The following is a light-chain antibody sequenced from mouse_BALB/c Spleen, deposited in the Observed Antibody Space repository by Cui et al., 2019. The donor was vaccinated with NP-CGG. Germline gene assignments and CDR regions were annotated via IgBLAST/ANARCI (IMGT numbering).Light chain of an antibody. CDR3: ALWYSNHWV. Sequence: QAVLTQDSALTTSPGETVPLTCRSSTGAGTTSNYANWVQEKPDHLFTGLIGGTNNRAPGVPARFSGSLIGDKAALTITGAQTEDEAIYFCALWYSNHWVFGGGTKLTVL. CDR1: TGAGTTSNY. CDR2: GTN. J-gene: IGLJ1*01. V-gene: IGLV1*01.